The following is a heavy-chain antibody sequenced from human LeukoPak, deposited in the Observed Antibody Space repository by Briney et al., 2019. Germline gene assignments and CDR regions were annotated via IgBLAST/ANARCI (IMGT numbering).Heavy chain of an antibody. Sequence: GESLRLSCGASGFTFSDYYMSWIRQAPGKGLEWVSYISSRGTTVYYADSVRGRFTVSRDNAKNSLYLQMNSLRAEDTAVYYCAREPLARAVAPWGQGTLVTVSS. J-gene: IGHJ5*02. D-gene: IGHD6-13*01. CDR1: GFTFSDYY. CDR3: AREPLARAVAP. V-gene: IGHV3-11*01. CDR2: ISSRGTTV.